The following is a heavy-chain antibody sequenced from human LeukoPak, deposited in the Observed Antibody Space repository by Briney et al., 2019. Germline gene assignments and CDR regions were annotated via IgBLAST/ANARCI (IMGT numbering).Heavy chain of an antibody. CDR3: ARDNPSVLRYFDWLLEDYYYYYYMDV. J-gene: IGHJ6*03. D-gene: IGHD3-9*01. CDR1: GGSISSGSYY. V-gene: IGHV4-61*02. Sequence: MPSQTLSLTCTVSGGSISSGSYYWSWIRQPAGKGLEWIGRIYTSGSTNYNPSLKSRATISVDTSKNQFSLKLSSVTAADTAVYYCARDNPSVLRYFDWLLEDYYYYYYMDVWGKGTTVTVSS. CDR2: IYTSGST.